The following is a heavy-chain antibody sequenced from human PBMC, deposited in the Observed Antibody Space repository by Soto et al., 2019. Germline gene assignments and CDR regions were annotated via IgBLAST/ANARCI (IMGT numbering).Heavy chain of an antibody. CDR1: GDSVSTNSYS. V-gene: IGHV4-39*01. Sequence: PSETLSLTCTVSGDSVSTNSYSWGWIRQPPGKGLEWIGSIYYSGSTYYNPSLKSRVTVSVDTSKNQFSLKLSSVTAADTAVYYCARHPSDFWFDPWGQGTLFTVSS. J-gene: IGHJ5*02. D-gene: IGHD2-21*02. CDR3: ARHPSDFWFDP. CDR2: IYYSGST.